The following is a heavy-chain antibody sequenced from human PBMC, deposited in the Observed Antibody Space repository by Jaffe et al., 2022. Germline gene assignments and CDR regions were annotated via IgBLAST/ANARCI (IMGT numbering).Heavy chain of an antibody. CDR3: ASLVAARPGLYNWFDP. V-gene: IGHV1-69*01. Sequence: QVQLVQSGAEVKKPGSSVKVSCKASGGTFSSYAISWVRQAPGQGLEWMGGIIPIFGTANYAQKFQGRVTITADESTSTAYMELSSLRSEDTAVYYCASLVAARPGLYNWFDPWGQGTLVTVSS. J-gene: IGHJ5*02. D-gene: IGHD6-6*01. CDR2: IIPIFGTA. CDR1: GGTFSSYA.